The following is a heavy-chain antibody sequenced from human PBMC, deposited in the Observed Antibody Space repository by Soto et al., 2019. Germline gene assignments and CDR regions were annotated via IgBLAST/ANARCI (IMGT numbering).Heavy chain of an antibody. CDR2: ISGSGGST. CDR1: GFTFSSYA. J-gene: IGHJ6*02. V-gene: IGHV3-23*01. D-gene: IGHD4-4*01. Sequence: GGSLRLSCAASGFTFSSYAMSWVRQAPGKGLEWVSAISGSGGSTYYADSVKGRFTISRDNSKNTLYLQMNRLRAEDTAVYYYAKGSSVYSNYYYYGMDVWGQGTTVTVSS. CDR3: AKGSSVYSNYYYYGMDV.